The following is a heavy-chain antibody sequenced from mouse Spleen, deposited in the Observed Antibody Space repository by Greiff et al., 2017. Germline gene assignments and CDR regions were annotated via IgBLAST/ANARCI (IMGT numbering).Heavy chain of an antibody. CDR2: IHPNSGST. D-gene: IGHD2-1*01. Sequence: QVQLQQPGAELVKPGASVKLSCKASGYTFTSYWMHWVKQRPGQGLEWIGMIHPNSGSTNYNEKFKSKATLTVDKSSSTAYMQLSSLTSEDSAVYYCAREGIYYGNPAWFAYWGQGTLVTVSA. CDR1: GYTFTSYW. J-gene: IGHJ3*01. CDR3: AREGIYYGNPAWFAY. V-gene: IGHV1-64*01.